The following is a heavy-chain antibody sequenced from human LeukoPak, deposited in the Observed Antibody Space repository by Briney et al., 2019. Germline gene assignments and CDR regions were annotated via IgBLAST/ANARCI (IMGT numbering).Heavy chain of an antibody. CDR3: AKTDSSDYSYYFDY. Sequence: GGSLRLSCAASRFTSNNYAMSWVRQAPGKGLEWVSAISGSGGRTYYADSVKGRFTVSRDNSKSTLYLQMNSLRAEDTAVYYCAKTDSSDYSYYFDYWGQGTLVTVSS. D-gene: IGHD3-22*01. CDR2: ISGSGGRT. CDR1: RFTSNNYA. V-gene: IGHV3-23*01. J-gene: IGHJ4*02.